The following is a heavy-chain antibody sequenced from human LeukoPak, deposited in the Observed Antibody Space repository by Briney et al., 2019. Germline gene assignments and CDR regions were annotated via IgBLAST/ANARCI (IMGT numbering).Heavy chain of an antibody. CDR1: GFIFSNYW. D-gene: IGHD3-10*01. CDR3: ARDSSMLRGPLVIYYFDF. J-gene: IGHJ4*02. CDR2: MKQDGSEK. V-gene: IGHV3-7*03. Sequence: TGGSLRLSCEASGFIFSNYWMSWVRQAPGKGPEWVANMKQDGSEKFYMDSVKGRFTISRDNAKKSLYLQMNSLRADDTAVYYCARDSSMLRGPLVIYYFDFWGQGTLVTVSS.